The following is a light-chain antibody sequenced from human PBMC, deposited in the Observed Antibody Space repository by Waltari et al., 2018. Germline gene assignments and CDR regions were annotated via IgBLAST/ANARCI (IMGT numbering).Light chain of an antibody. V-gene: IGLV2-14*01. Sequence: QSALTQPASVSGTPGQSITISCTGTSSDIGTYNFVPWYQQHPGKVPKLMIFDVTKRPSGVSDRFFGSKSANTASLTISGLQAEDDANYYCTSYTTSSTWVFGGGTRLTVL. CDR1: SSDIGTYNF. CDR2: DVT. J-gene: IGLJ3*02. CDR3: TSYTTSSTWV.